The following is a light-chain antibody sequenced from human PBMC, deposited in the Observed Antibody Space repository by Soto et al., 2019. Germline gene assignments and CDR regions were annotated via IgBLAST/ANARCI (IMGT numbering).Light chain of an antibody. CDR2: EVN. CDR3: SSYSSSETLYV. V-gene: IGLV2-14*01. CDR1: SGDVGAYNY. Sequence: QSALTQPASVSGSPGQSITISCTGTSGDVGAYNYVSWYQHHPGKAPKLMIYEVNYRPSGVSDRFSASKSGNTASLTISGLQAEDEAYYYCSSYSSSETLYVFGTGTKVTVL. J-gene: IGLJ1*01.